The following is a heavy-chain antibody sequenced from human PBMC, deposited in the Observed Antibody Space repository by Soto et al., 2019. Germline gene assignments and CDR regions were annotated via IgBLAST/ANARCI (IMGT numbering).Heavy chain of an antibody. Sequence: ASVKVSCKASGYTFTVYYMHWVLQAPGQGLEWMGWINPGSGNTNYAQKFQGWVTMTRDTSMSTAYMELSSLRSDDTAVYYCARDPGYSYGYNWGQGTLVTVSS. J-gene: IGHJ4*02. CDR1: GYTFTVYY. CDR3: ARDPGYSYGYN. V-gene: IGHV1-2*04. D-gene: IGHD5-18*01. CDR2: INPGSGNT.